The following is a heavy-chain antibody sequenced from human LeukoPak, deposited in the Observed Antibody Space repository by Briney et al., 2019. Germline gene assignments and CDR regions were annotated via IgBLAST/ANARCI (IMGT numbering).Heavy chain of an antibody. V-gene: IGHV4-39*07. CDR1: GGSISSSSYY. CDR2: IYYSGST. D-gene: IGHD3-22*01. J-gene: IGHJ3*02. Sequence: NASETLSLTCTVSGGSISSSSYYWGWIRQPPGKGLEWIGSIYYSGSTYYNPSLKSRVTISVDKSKNQFSLKLSSVTAADTAVYYCARETLYDSSGYRIWGQGTMVTVSS. CDR3: ARETLYDSSGYRI.